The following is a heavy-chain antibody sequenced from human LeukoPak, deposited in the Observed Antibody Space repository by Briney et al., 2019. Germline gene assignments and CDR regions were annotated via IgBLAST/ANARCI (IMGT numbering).Heavy chain of an antibody. Sequence: GGSLRLSCVASGFTFNNYAMRLRQAPGAGLEWVSVISDSGRSTYYVDSVKGRFTVSRDNSKNTVHLQMNSLRAEDTAVYYCARVQEEWYAPQGVFDYWGQGTLVTVSS. D-gene: IGHD3-3*01. V-gene: IGHV3-23*01. CDR3: ARVQEEWYAPQGVFDY. CDR1: GFTFNNYA. J-gene: IGHJ4*02. CDR2: ISDSGRST.